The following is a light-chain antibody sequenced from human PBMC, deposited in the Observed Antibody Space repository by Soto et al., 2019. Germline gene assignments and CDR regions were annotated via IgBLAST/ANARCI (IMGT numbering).Light chain of an antibody. CDR2: GND. V-gene: IGLV1-40*01. CDR3: TSYRSTSTRYV. Sequence: QSILTQPPSVSGAPGQRVTISCTGGRSNIEAGYHVHWYQQLPGRAPKLLVFGNDNRPSGVSNRFSGSKSGNTASLTISGLQAEDEADYYCTSYRSTSTRYVFGTGTKVTVL. J-gene: IGLJ1*01. CDR1: RSNIEAGYH.